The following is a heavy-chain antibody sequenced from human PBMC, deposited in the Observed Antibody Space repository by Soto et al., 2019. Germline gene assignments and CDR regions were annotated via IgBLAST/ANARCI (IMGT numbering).Heavy chain of an antibody. V-gene: IGHV3-66*01. CDR3: ARGWNQLWFSGFDP. CDR1: GFTVSSNY. CDR2: IDSGGRT. J-gene: IGHJ5*02. Sequence: EVQLVESGGGLVQPGGSLRLSCAASGFTVSSNYMSWVRQAPGKGLEWVSVIDSGGRTYYADSVKGRFTISRDNSKNTLYLQKNSLRAEDTAVYYCARGWNQLWFSGFDPWGQGTLVTVSS. D-gene: IGHD5-18*01.